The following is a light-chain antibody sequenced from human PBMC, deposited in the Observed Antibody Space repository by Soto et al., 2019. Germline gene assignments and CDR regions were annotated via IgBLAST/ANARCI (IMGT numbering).Light chain of an antibody. J-gene: IGLJ1*01. V-gene: IGLV2-14*01. CDR1: SSDVGRYNY. Sequence: QSALTQPASVSGSPGQSITISCTGTSSDVGRYNYVSWYQQHPGKAPKLTIYDVSNRPSGVSSRFSGSKSGNTASLTISGLQAEDEADYNCSSFTSSSTYVVGTGTKLTVL. CDR3: SSFTSSSTYV. CDR2: DVS.